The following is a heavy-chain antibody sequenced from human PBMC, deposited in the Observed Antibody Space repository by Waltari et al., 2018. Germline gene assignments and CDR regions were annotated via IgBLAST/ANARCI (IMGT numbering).Heavy chain of an antibody. CDR2: NYYSGST. J-gene: IGHJ4*02. D-gene: IGHD6-19*01. V-gene: IGHV4-59*01. CDR1: GGSIRSYY. CDR3: ARERSGWMDY. Sequence: QVQLQESGPGLVKPSETLSLTCTVSGGSIRSYYWSWIRQPPGKGLEWPGYNYYSGSTNSNPSLKSRVDMSVDTSKNQYSVEQSSVTAADTAVYCCARERSGWMDYWGQGTLVTVSS.